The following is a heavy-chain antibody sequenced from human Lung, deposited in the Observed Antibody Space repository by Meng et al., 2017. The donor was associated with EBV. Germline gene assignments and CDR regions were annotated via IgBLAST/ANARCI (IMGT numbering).Heavy chain of an antibody. CDR1: GGSMSSGNYY. CDR3: ASFDHIPRRNYFDY. D-gene: IGHD2-21*01. J-gene: IGHJ4*02. Sequence: QVQLQQSVPGLVEPSQTLSLPCTVAGGSMSSGNYYWSWIRQPPGKGLEWIGYIHHSGSAYYNPSLKSRVSISVDTSKNQFSLNLNSMTAADTAVYYCASFDHIPRRNYFDYWGQGTLVTVSS. V-gene: IGHV4-30-4*01. CDR2: IHHSGSA.